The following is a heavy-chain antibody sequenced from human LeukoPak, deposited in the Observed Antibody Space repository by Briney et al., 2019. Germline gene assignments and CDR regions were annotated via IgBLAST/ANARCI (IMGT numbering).Heavy chain of an antibody. J-gene: IGHJ3*02. CDR3: AKSADYDYVWGSSNAFDI. D-gene: IGHD3-16*01. CDR2: ISGSGGST. V-gene: IGHV3-23*01. Sequence: GGSLRLSCAASGFTFSSYAMSWVRQAPGKGLEWVSAISGSGGSTYYADSVKGRFTISRDNSKDTLYLQMNSLRAEDTAVYYCAKSADYDYVWGSSNAFDIWGQGTMVTVSS. CDR1: GFTFSSYA.